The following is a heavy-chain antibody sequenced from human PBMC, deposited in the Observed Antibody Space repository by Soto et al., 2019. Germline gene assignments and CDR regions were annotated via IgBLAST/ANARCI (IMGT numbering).Heavy chain of an antibody. V-gene: IGHV3-7*01. CDR3: ARDGGYSGYDFFDY. J-gene: IGHJ4*02. CDR2: IKQDGSAK. CDR1: GFTFRNNW. D-gene: IGHD5-12*01. Sequence: SGGSLRLSCAGSGFTFRNNWMSWVRQAPGKGLEWVANIKQDGSAKNYVDSVKGRFTISRDDAKKSLYLQMNSLRAEDTAVYYCARDGGYSGYDFFDYWGQGTLVTVS.